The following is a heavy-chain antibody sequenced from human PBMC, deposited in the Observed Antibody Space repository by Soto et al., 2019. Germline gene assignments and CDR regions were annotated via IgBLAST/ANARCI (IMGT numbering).Heavy chain of an antibody. J-gene: IGHJ4*02. CDR1: GFTFSSYA. CDR3: ARDSTIFGVVIRFDY. D-gene: IGHD3-3*01. Sequence: QVQLVESGGGVVQPGRSLRLSCAASGFTFSSYAMHWVRQAPGKGLEWVAVISYDGSNKYYADSVKGRFTISRDNSKNKMYLQMNSLRAEDTAVYYCARDSTIFGVVIRFDYWGQGTLVTVSS. V-gene: IGHV3-30-3*01. CDR2: ISYDGSNK.